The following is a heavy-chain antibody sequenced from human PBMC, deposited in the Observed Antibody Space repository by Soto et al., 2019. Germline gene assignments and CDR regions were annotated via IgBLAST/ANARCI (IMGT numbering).Heavy chain of an antibody. Sequence: GGSLRLSCAASGFTVSSNYMSWVRQAPGKGLEWVSVIYSGGSTYYADSVKGRFTISRDNSKNTLYLQMNSLRAEDTAVYYCARELWFGDYLRRPGYYYYMDVWGKGTTVTVSS. V-gene: IGHV3-66*01. CDR3: ARELWFGDYLRRPGYYYYMDV. J-gene: IGHJ6*03. CDR2: IYSGGST. D-gene: IGHD3-10*01. CDR1: GFTVSSNY.